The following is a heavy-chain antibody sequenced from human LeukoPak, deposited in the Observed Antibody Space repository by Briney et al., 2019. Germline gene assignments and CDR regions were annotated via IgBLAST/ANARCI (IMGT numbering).Heavy chain of an antibody. CDR1: GFTVSINY. CDR2: IYSGGST. J-gene: IGHJ4*02. CDR3: ARVPTTVTTVYFDY. Sequence: SGGSLRLSCAASGFTVSINYMSWVRQAPGKGLEWVSVIYSGGSTYYADSVKGRFTISRDNSKNTLYLQMNSLRAEDTAVYYCARVPTTVTTVYFDYWGQGTLVTVSS. D-gene: IGHD4-17*01. V-gene: IGHV3-53*01.